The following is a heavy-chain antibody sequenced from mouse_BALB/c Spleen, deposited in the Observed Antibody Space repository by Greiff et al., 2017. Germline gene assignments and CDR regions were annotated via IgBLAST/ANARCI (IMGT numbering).Heavy chain of an antibody. CDR3: ARGLRYYGSSFDY. J-gene: IGHJ2*01. Sequence: EVKLVESGGGLVKPGGSLKLSCAASGFTFSSYAMSWVRQTPEKRLEWVASISSGGSTYYPDSVKGRFTISRDNARNILYLQMSSLRSEDTAMYYCARGLRYYGSSFDYWGQGTTLTVSS. CDR1: GFTFSSYA. V-gene: IGHV5-6-5*01. CDR2: ISSGGST. D-gene: IGHD1-1*01.